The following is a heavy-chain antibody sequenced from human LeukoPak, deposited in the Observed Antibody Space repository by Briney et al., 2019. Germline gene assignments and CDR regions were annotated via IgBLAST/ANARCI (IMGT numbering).Heavy chain of an antibody. Sequence: PGGSLRLSCAASGFTFTSYAMTWVRQAPGKGLEWVSAISGSGGSTYYADSVKGRFTISRDNSKDTVYLQMNSLRAEDTAVYYCARDRSMVRGVMVGTFDLWGQGTMVTVSS. CDR2: ISGSGGST. CDR1: GFTFTSYA. D-gene: IGHD3-10*01. CDR3: ARDRSMVRGVMVGTFDL. V-gene: IGHV3-23*01. J-gene: IGHJ3*01.